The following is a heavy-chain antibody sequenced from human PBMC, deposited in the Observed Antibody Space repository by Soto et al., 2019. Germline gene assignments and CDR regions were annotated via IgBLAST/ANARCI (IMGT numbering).Heavy chain of an antibody. CDR2: ISYDGSNK. Sequence: GGSLRLSCAASGFTFSSYGMHWVRQAPGKGLEWVAVISYDGSNKYYAGSVKGRFTISRDNSKNTLYLQMNSLRAEDTAVYYCAKDRSRDRYYMDVWGKGTTVTVSS. J-gene: IGHJ6*03. V-gene: IGHV3-30*18. CDR1: GFTFSSYG. CDR3: AKDRSRDRYYMDV.